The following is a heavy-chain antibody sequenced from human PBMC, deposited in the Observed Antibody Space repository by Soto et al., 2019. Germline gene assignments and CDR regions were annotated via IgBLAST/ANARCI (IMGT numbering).Heavy chain of an antibody. CDR1: GFTFSSYA. CDR2: ISYDGSNK. V-gene: IGHV3-30-3*01. CDR3: ARANMVGS. J-gene: IGHJ4*02. D-gene: IGHD2-15*01. Sequence: QVQLVESGGGVVQPGRSLRLSCAASGFTFSSYAMHWVRQAPGKGLEWVAVISYDGSNKYYADSVKGRFTISRDNSKNTLYLQMNSLRAEDTAVYYCARANMVGSWGQGTLVTVSS.